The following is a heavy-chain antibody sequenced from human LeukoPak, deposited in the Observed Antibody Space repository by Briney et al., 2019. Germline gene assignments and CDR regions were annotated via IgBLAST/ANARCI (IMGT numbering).Heavy chain of an antibody. CDR3: AGRLYCSGGSCYYYYYGMDV. Sequence: PSETLSLTCTVSGGSISSYYWSWIRQPPVKGLEWIGYIYYSGSTNYNPSLKSRVTISVDTSKNQFSLKLSSVTAADTAVYYCAGRLYCSGGSCYYYYYGMDVWGQGTTVTVSS. CDR2: IYYSGST. V-gene: IGHV4-59*01. J-gene: IGHJ6*02. D-gene: IGHD2-15*01. CDR1: GGSISSYY.